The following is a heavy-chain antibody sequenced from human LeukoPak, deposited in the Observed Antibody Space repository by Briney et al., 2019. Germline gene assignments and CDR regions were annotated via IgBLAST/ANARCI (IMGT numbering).Heavy chain of an antibody. J-gene: IGHJ5*02. CDR1: GGSISSGDYY. V-gene: IGHV4-30-4*08. D-gene: IGHD6-6*01. Sequence: SETLSLTCTVSGGSISSGDYYWSWIRQPPGKGLEWIGYIYYSGSTYYNPSLKSRVTISVDTSKNQFSLKLSSVTAADTAVYYCARDHVSSSSDWFDPWGQGTLVTVSS. CDR3: ARDHVSSSSDWFDP. CDR2: IYYSGST.